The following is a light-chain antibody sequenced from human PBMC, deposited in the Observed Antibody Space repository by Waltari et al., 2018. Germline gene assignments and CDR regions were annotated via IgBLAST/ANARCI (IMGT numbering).Light chain of an antibody. Sequence: QSALTQPPSASGSPGQSVTISCPGTSSDVGGDAFVPWYQQHPGKAPKLMIYEVSTRPPGVPDRFSGSKSGNTASLTVSGLQGEDEADYYCSSYAGSNNYVAFGGGTKLTVL. CDR1: SSDVGGDAF. V-gene: IGLV2-8*01. J-gene: IGLJ2*01. CDR3: SSYAGSNNYVA. CDR2: EVS.